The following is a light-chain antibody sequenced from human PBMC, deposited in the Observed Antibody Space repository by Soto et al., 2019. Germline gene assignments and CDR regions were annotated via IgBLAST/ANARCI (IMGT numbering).Light chain of an antibody. Sequence: QPVLTQPRSVSGSPGQSVTISCTGTSSDVGGYNYVSWYQQHPGKVPKVMIYDVSKRPSGVPDRFSGSKSGNTATLTISGLQAEDEADYYCCSYAGSPYVFGTGTKVTVL. CDR3: CSYAGSPYV. V-gene: IGLV2-11*01. CDR2: DVS. CDR1: SSDVGGYNY. J-gene: IGLJ1*01.